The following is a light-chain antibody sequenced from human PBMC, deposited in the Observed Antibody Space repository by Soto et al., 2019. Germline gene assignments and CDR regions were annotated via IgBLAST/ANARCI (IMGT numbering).Light chain of an antibody. CDR2: QVT. CDR3: TSSSSSDIFYV. Sequence: QSLMTQPASVSGSPGESVTISCTGTISYICVYYYVSWYQHHPGKAPKLLIYQVTNRPSRVSNRFSGSESGNTASLKISGLKADDEADYYCTSSSSSDIFYVFGTGTKV. J-gene: IGLJ1*01. CDR1: ISYICVYYY. V-gene: IGLV2-14*01.